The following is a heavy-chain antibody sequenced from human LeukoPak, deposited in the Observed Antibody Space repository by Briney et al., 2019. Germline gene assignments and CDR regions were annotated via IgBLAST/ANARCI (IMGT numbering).Heavy chain of an antibody. CDR3: RGCSDGVCYRDY. CDR2: INSDGSST. CDR1: GFTFSSYW. Sequence: GGSLRLSCAASGFTFSSYWMHWARQAPGKGLVWVSRINSDGSSTSYADSVKGRFTISRDNAKNSLYLQMNSLRAEDTAVYCARGCSDGVCYRDYWGQGTPVTVSS. J-gene: IGHJ4*02. D-gene: IGHD2-8*01. V-gene: IGHV3-74*01.